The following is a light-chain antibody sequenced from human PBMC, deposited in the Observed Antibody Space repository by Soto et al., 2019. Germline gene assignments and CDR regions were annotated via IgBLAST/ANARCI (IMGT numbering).Light chain of an antibody. CDR1: QSISSY. V-gene: IGKV1-39*01. J-gene: IGKJ4*01. CDR3: QQSYNTPWLT. CDR2: AAS. Sequence: DIQMTQSPSSLSAFVGDRVTITCRASQSISSYLNWYQQKPGKAPKLLIYAASSLQSGVPSRFSGSGSGTDFTLTISSLQPEDFATYYCQQSYNTPWLTFGGGTKVEIK.